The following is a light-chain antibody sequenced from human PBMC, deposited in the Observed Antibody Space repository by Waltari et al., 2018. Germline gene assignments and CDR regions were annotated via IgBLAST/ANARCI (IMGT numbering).Light chain of an antibody. Sequence: QSALTQPRSVSGSPGQSVTISCTGTSSDVGGYNYVPWYQQHPVKAPNLMIYDVSKRPSGVPDRFSCSKAGNTASLTVSGLQAEDEADYYCCSYAGGYSWVFGGGTKLTVL. CDR2: DVS. J-gene: IGLJ3*02. V-gene: IGLV2-11*01. CDR3: CSYAGGYSWV. CDR1: SSDVGGYNY.